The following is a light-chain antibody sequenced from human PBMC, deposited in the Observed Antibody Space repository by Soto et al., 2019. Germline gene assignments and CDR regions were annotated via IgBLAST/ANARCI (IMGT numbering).Light chain of an antibody. CDR3: QQYGTSPLT. CDR2: GAS. J-gene: IGKJ4*01. CDR1: QSISSNY. V-gene: IGKV3-20*01. Sequence: EIVLTQSPGTLSLSPGERATLSCRASQSISSNYLAWYQQRTGQAPRRLIYGASSRATGIPDRCSGSGSGTDFTLTISRLEPEDVAVYYCQQYGTSPLTFGGGTKVEIK.